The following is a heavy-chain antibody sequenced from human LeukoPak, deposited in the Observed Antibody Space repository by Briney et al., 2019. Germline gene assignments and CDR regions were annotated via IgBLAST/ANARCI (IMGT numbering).Heavy chain of an antibody. D-gene: IGHD3-10*01. CDR1: GFTFSSYA. CDR2: ISYDGSNK. CDR3: AKDSDYYYGMDV. J-gene: IGHJ6*02. Sequence: GGSLRLSCAASGFTFSSYAMHWVRQAPGKGLEWVAVISYDGSNKYYADSVKGRFTISRDNSKNTLYLQMNSLRAEDTAVYYCAKDSDYYYGMDVWGQGTTVTVSS. V-gene: IGHV3-30-3*01.